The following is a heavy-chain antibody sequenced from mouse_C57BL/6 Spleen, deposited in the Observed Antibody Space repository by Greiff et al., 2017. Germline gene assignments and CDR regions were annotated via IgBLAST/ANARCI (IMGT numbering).Heavy chain of an antibody. CDR1: GYTFTSYW. CDR2: IDPSDSYT. CDR3: ARRRVYDYDGGFDY. D-gene: IGHD2-4*01. V-gene: IGHV1-50*01. J-gene: IGHJ2*01. Sequence: QVQLQQPGAELVKPGASVKLSCKASGYTFTSYWMQWVKQRPGQGLEWIGEIDPSDSYTNYNQKFKGKATLTVDTSSSTAYMQLSSLTSEDSAVYYCARRRVYDYDGGFDYWGKGTTLTVSS.